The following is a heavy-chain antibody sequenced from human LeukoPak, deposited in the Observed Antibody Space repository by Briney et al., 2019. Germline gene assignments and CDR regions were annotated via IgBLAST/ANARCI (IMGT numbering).Heavy chain of an antibody. CDR3: ARGRRGYCSGGSCYYDYYYYYYMDV. V-gene: IGHV4-4*07. Sequence: PSETLSLTCTFSGGSISSYYWSWIRQPAGKGLEGIGRIHTSGSTNYNPSLKRRVTMSVDKYKNQFSLKLSSVTAADPAVYYCARGRRGYCSGGSCYYDYYYYYYMDVWGKGTTVTVSS. D-gene: IGHD2-15*01. CDR2: IHTSGST. CDR1: GGSISSYY. J-gene: IGHJ6*03.